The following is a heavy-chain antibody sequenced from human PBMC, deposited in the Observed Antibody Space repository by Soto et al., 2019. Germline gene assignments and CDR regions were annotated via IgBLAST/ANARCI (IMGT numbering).Heavy chain of an antibody. CDR3: AAVAGYYDFWSGYYSTQDYYYYGMDV. CDR1: GFTFTSSA. V-gene: IGHV1-58*01. D-gene: IGHD3-3*01. J-gene: IGHJ6*02. CDR2: IVVGSGNT. Sequence: SVKVSCKXSGFTFTSSAVQWVRQARGQRLEWIGWIVVGSGNTNYAQKFQERVTITRDMSTSTAYMELSSLRSEDTAVYYCAAVAGYYDFWSGYYSTQDYYYYGMDVWGQGTTVTVSS.